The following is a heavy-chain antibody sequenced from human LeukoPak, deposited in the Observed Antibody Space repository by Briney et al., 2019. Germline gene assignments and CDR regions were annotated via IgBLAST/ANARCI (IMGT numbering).Heavy chain of an antibody. D-gene: IGHD5-18*01. V-gene: IGHV1-69*13. CDR2: IIPIFGTA. J-gene: IGHJ4*02. Sequence: SVKVSCKASGGTFSSYAISWVRQAPGQGLEWMGGIIPIFGTANYAQKFQGRVTITADESTSTAYMELSSLRSEDTAVYYCARGASYGSTTPFDYWGQGTLVTVSS. CDR1: GGTFSSYA. CDR3: ARGASYGSTTPFDY.